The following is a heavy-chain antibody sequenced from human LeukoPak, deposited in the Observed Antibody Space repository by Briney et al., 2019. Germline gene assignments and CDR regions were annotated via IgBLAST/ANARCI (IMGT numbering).Heavy chain of an antibody. D-gene: IGHD3-9*01. CDR3: ARHRKYYDILTGYYEGAFDI. CDR1: GGSISSSSYY. Sequence: PSETLSLTCTVSGGSISSSSYYWGWIHQPPGKGLEWIGSIYYSGSTYYNPSLKSRVTISVDTSKNQFSLKLSSVTAADTAVYYCARHRKYYDILTGYYEGAFDIWGQGTMVTVSS. V-gene: IGHV4-39*01. J-gene: IGHJ3*02. CDR2: IYYSGST.